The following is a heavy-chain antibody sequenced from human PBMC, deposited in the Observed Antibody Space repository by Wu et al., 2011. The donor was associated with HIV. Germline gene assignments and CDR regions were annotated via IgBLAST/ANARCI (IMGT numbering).Heavy chain of an antibody. CDR2: IIPFFGTT. J-gene: IGHJ4*02. V-gene: IGHV1-69*01. D-gene: IGHD6-19*01. CDR1: GYTFSDYY. Sequence: QVQLVQSGAEVVKPGASVKVSCKASGYTFSDYYIYWVRQAPGQGLEWMGGIIPFFGTTNYAQKFQGRVSITTDASTNTAYMELSSLRSDDTAIYYCAKTGGQWLDYFDFWGQGKPGHRLL. CDR3: AKTGGQWLDYFDF.